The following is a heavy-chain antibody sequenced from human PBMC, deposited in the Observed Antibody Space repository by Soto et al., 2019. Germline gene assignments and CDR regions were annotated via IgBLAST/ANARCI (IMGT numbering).Heavy chain of an antibody. CDR2: INSDGSST. J-gene: IGHJ3*02. CDR1: GFTFSSYW. Sequence: GGSLRLSCAASGFTFSSYWMHWVRQAPGKGLVWVSRINSDGSSTSYADSVKGRFTISRDNAKNTLYLQMNSLRAEDTAVYYCARGFHDYGDYGAFDIWGQGTMVTVSS. CDR3: ARGFHDYGDYGAFDI. V-gene: IGHV3-74*01. D-gene: IGHD4-17*01.